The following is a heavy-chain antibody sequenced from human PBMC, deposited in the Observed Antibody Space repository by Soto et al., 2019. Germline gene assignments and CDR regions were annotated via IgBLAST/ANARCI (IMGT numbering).Heavy chain of an antibody. D-gene: IGHD3-3*01. CDR2: ISGSGGST. Sequence: GGSLRLSCAASGFTFSSYAMSWVRQAPGKGLEWVSAISGSGGSTYYADSVKGRFTISRDNSKNTLYLQMNSLRAEDTAVYYFAKSSYDFWSGSYYYYMDVWGKGTTVTVSS. J-gene: IGHJ6*03. V-gene: IGHV3-23*01. CDR3: AKSSYDFWSGSYYYYMDV. CDR1: GFTFSSYA.